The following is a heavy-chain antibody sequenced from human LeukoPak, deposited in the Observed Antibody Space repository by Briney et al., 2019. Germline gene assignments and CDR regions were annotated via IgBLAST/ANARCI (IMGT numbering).Heavy chain of an antibody. CDR1: GGSISSYY. Sequence: SETLSLTCTVSGGSISSYYWSWIRQPAGKGLEWIGRIYTSGSTNYNPSPKSRVTMSVDTSKNQFSLKLSFVTAADTAVYYCARGGWGLRPGIWYFDLWGRGTLVTVSS. D-gene: IGHD4-17*01. CDR3: ARGGWGLRPGIWYFDL. CDR2: IYTSGST. V-gene: IGHV4-4*07. J-gene: IGHJ2*01.